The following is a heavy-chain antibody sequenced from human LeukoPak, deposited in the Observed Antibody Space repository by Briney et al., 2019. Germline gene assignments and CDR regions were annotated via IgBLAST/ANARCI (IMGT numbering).Heavy chain of an antibody. V-gene: IGHV4-39*07. D-gene: IGHD3-22*01. CDR3: ARDGSGYYDTSGYRN. CDR1: GGSISSSSYY. CDR2: IYYSGST. Sequence: PSETLSLTCTVSGGSISSSSYYWGWIRQPPGKGLEWIGSIYYSGSTYYNPSLKSRVTISVDTSKNQFSLKLSSVTAADTAVYYCARDGSGYYDTSGYRNWGQGTQVTVSS. J-gene: IGHJ4*02.